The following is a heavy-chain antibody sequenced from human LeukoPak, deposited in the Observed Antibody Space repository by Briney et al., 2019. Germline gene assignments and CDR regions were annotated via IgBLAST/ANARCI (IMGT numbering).Heavy chain of an antibody. Sequence: GGSLRLSCAASGFTFSSYSMNWVRQAPGKGLEWVSSISSSSSYIYYADSVKGRFTISRDNGENTLYLQMNSLRVDDTAVYFCARAVAGTGSSDSWGQGTLVTVSS. V-gene: IGHV3-21*06. CDR1: GFTFSSYS. J-gene: IGHJ4*02. CDR3: ARAVAGTGSSDS. CDR2: ISSSSSYI. D-gene: IGHD6-19*01.